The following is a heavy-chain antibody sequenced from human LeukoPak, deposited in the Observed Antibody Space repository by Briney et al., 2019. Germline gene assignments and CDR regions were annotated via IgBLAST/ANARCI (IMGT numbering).Heavy chain of an antibody. CDR1: GGSISGYF. D-gene: IGHD3-16*01. CDR2: IYYNGAT. V-gene: IGHV4-59*08. J-gene: IGHJ6*03. Sequence: KPSETLSLTCTVSGGSISGYFWSCIRQPPGKGLEWIGYIYYNGATLYSPSFRSRVTMSVDTSKNQFSLKLSSVTAADTAVYYCARHDPGGHYQRGMDVGGKGPRVPVS. CDR3: ARHDPGGHYQRGMDV.